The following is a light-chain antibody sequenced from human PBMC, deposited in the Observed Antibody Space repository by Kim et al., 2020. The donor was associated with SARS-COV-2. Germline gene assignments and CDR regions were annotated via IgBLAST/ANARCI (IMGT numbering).Light chain of an antibody. CDR3: QQYGT. Sequence: TLSLSPGERPTLSCRASQSVTTNYLAWFQQRLGQAPRLLIYGASNRAAGIPDRFSGSGSGTDFTLTISRLEPEDFAVYYCQQYGTFGGGTKVDIK. CDR2: GAS. V-gene: IGKV3-20*01. J-gene: IGKJ4*01. CDR1: QSVTTNY.